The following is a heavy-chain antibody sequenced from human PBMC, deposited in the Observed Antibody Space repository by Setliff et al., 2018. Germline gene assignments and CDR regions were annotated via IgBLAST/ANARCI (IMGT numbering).Heavy chain of an antibody. V-gene: IGHV1-2*04. D-gene: IGHD3-10*01. CDR3: ARISMVRGPFPHDAFDI. CDR1: GYTFTGYY. Sequence: ASVKVSCKASGYTFTGYYMHWVRQAPGQRLEWMGWINPNSGGTNYAQKFQGWVTMTRDTSISTAYMELSRLRSDDTAVYYCARISMVRGPFPHDAFDIWGQGTMVTVSS. CDR2: INPNSGGT. J-gene: IGHJ3*02.